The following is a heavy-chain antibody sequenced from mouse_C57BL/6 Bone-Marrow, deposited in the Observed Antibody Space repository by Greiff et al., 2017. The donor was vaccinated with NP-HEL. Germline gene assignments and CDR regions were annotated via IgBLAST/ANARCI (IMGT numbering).Heavy chain of an antibody. CDR1: GYTFTSYW. Sequence: QVQLQQPGAELVKPGASVKLSCKASGYTFTSYWMHWVKQRPGQGLEWIGMIHPNSGSTNYNEKFKSKATLTVDKTSSTAYMQLSSLTSEDSAFYYCARAYYYGSSPWFAYWGQGTLVTVSA. J-gene: IGHJ3*01. D-gene: IGHD1-1*01. CDR2: IHPNSGST. V-gene: IGHV1-64*01. CDR3: ARAYYYGSSPWFAY.